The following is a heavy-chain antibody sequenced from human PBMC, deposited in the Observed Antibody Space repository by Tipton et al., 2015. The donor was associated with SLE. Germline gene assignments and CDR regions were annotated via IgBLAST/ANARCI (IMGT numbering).Heavy chain of an antibody. CDR2: IYYSGST. J-gene: IGHJ4*02. D-gene: IGHD4-17*01. Sequence: LRLSCAVYGESFSGYYWGWIRQPPGKGLEWIGSIYYSGSTYYNPSLKSRVTISVDTSKNQFSLKLSSVTAADTAGYYCARHLATRADYGDYINVFDSWGQGTLVTVSS. CDR3: ARHLATRADYGDYINVFDS. V-gene: IGHV4-34*01. CDR1: GESFSGYY.